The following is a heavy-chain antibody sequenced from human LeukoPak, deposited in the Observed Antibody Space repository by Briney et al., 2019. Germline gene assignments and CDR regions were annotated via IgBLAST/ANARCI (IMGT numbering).Heavy chain of an antibody. CDR3: ARGWKYSSSWSSLRPAPLDI. J-gene: IGHJ3*02. CDR1: GFTFDDYA. Sequence: PGRSLRLSCAASGFTFDDYAMHWVRQAPGKGLEWVSGISWNSGSIGYADSVKGRFTISRDNAKNSLYLQMNSLRAEDTAVYYCARGWKYSSSWSSLRPAPLDIWGQGTMVTVSS. V-gene: IGHV3-9*01. D-gene: IGHD6-13*01. CDR2: ISWNSGSI.